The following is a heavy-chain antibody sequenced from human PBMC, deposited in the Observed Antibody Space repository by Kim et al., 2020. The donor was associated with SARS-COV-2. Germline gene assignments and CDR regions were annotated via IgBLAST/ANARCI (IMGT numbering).Heavy chain of an antibody. CDR3: ARVNPREHSSGYYLFDY. D-gene: IGHD3-22*01. CDR2: IYYSGST. CDR1: GGSISSYY. Sequence: SETLSLTCTVSGGSISSYYWSWIRQPPGKGLEWIGYIYYSGSTNYNPSLKSRVTISVDTSKNQFSLKLSSVTAADTAVYYCARVNPREHSSGYYLFDYWGQGTLVTVSS. J-gene: IGHJ4*02. V-gene: IGHV4-59*13.